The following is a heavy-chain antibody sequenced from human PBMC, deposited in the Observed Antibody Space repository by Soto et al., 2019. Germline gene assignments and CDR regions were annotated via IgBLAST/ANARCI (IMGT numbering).Heavy chain of an antibody. J-gene: IGHJ6*03. CDR3: ARDRSRYDSLTGYYLPYYMDV. CDR1: GFTFSYYS. CDR2: ISSSSSTI. D-gene: IGHD3-9*01. V-gene: IGHV3-48*01. Sequence: PGGSLRLSCAASGFTFSYYSMNWVRQAPGKGLEWVSYISSSSSTIYYADSVKGQFTISRDNAKNSLYLQMNSLRAEDTAVYCCARDRSRYDSLTGYYLPYYMDVWGKGTTVTVSS.